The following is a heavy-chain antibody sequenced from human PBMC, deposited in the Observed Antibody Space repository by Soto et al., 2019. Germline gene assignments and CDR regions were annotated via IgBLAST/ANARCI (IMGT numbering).Heavy chain of an antibody. CDR2: VYYTGST. D-gene: IGHD6-19*01. CDR3: ARSVAVPGAHIDY. CDR1: GGSSSGSY. Sequence: SETLSLTCSVSGGSSSGSYWSWIRQTPGKGLEWLGYVYYTGSTNYSPSLRSRVSISVDTSKNEFSLRLSSVTAADTAVYFCARSVAVPGAHIDYWGQGTQVTVAS. V-gene: IGHV4-59*01. J-gene: IGHJ4*02.